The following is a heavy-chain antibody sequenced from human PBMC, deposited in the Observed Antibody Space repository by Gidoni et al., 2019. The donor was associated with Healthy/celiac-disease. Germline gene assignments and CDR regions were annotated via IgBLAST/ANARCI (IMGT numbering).Heavy chain of an antibody. V-gene: IGHV4-38-2*02. CDR2: IYHSGST. J-gene: IGHJ5*02. D-gene: IGHD2-15*01. CDR3: AREHCSGGSCYSDNWFDP. Sequence: QVQRQESGPGLVKPSETPSPSGAAYGYSISSGHYWGWIRQPPGKGREWIGSIYHSGSTYYTPSLKSRVTISVDTSTTQFSLKLGSVTAADTAVSYCAREHCSGGSCYSDNWFDPWGQGTLVTVSS. CDR1: GYSISSGHY.